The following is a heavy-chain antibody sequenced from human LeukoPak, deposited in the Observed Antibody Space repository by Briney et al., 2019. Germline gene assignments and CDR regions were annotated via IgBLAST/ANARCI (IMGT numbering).Heavy chain of an antibody. CDR3: ARTYGDYVYILGY. V-gene: IGHV3-53*01. D-gene: IGHD4-17*01. CDR2: IYSGGST. CDR1: GFTFSDYY. Sequence: GGSLRLSCAASGFTFSDYYMSWIRQAPGKGLEWVSVIYSGGSTHYADSVKGRFTISRDNSKNTLYLQMNSLRAEDTAVYYCARTYGDYVYILGYWGQGTLVTVSS. J-gene: IGHJ4*02.